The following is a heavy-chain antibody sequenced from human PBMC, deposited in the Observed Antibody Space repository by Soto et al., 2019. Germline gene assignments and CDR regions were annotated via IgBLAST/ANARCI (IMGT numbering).Heavy chain of an antibody. CDR3: ARETGYGLGAFGI. Sequence: QVQLQESGPGLVMPSQTLSLTCTVSGDSISSDGYYWAWIRQHPEKGLEWIGFIYYSGSTSYNPSLKGRVTMSVDTSKTQFPLRATSVTAADTGVYFWARETGYGLGAFGIWGQGDMGPVSS. D-gene: IGHD5-12*01. V-gene: IGHV4-31*03. CDR2: IYYSGST. CDR1: GDSISSDGYY. J-gene: IGHJ3*02.